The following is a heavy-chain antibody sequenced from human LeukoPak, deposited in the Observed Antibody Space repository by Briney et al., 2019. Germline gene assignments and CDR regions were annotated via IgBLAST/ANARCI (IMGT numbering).Heavy chain of an antibody. CDR3: ARPYGSGSYYQPSAGLCY. J-gene: IGHJ4*02. CDR1: GYTFTSYY. D-gene: IGHD3-10*01. CDR2: INPSGGST. V-gene: IGHV1-46*01. Sequence: GASVKVSCKASGYTFTSYYMHWVRQAPGQGLEWMGIINPSGGSTSYAQKFQGRVTMTRDTSTSTVYMELSSLRFESTAVYSCARPYGSGSYYQPSAGLCYWGQRTQASVSS.